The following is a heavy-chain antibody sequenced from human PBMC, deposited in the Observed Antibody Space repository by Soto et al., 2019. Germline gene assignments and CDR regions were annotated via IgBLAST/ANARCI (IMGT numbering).Heavy chain of an antibody. J-gene: IGHJ4*02. D-gene: IGHD2-15*01. Sequence: ASVKVSCKASGYSFTNNDVSWVRQATGQGLEWMGWMNPGSGDTGYAQKFQGRVTMTRDISTATAYMELSSVTAADTAVYYCAGGEWWFSQWGQGTLVTVSS. CDR1: GYSFTNND. V-gene: IGHV1-8*01. CDR3: AGGEWWFSQ. CDR2: MNPGSGDT.